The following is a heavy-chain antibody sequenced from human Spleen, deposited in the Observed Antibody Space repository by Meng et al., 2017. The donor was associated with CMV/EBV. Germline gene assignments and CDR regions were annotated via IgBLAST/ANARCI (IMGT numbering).Heavy chain of an antibody. D-gene: IGHD3-16*01. V-gene: IGHV4-39*07. Sequence: GSLRLSCIVSGGSIIGSSYYWDWIRQAPGKGLEWIGGIYYTGTTYYNPSLKSRVTISLDTSKNQFYLKLTSVTAADTAVYYCARGSGGNLWYFDLWGRATLVTVSS. J-gene: IGHJ2*01. CDR2: IYYTGTT. CDR3: ARGSGGNLWYFDL. CDR1: GGSIIGSSYY.